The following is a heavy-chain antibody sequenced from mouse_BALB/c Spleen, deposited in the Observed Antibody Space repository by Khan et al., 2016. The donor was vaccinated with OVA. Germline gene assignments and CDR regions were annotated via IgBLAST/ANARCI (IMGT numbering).Heavy chain of an antibody. V-gene: IGHV5-4*02. CDR1: GFTFSDYY. CDR2: ISDGGNYT. D-gene: IGHD2-4*01. CDR3: ARDYDYDGYYTMDY. J-gene: IGHJ4*01. Sequence: EVELVESGGGLVNPGGSLKLSCAASGFTFSDYYMYWVRQTPEKRLEWVATISDGGNYTYYPDDLKGRFTISRDNAKKSLYLQMSSLKSEDTAMYYCARDYDYDGYYTMDYWGQGTSVTVSS.